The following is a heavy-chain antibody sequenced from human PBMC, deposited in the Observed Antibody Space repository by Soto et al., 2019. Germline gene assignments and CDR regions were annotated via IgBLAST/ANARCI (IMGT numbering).Heavy chain of an antibody. CDR3: ARDGEDALDY. J-gene: IGHJ4*02. Sequence: QVQLQESGPGLVEPSQTLSLTCTVSGGSISSGGYYWSWIRHHPGKGLEWIVYIYYSGSTYYNPALKSRVTISVDTSKNQFSLKLSSVTAAETAVYYCARDGEDALDYWGQGTLVTVSS. V-gene: IGHV4-31*03. D-gene: IGHD7-27*01. CDR1: GGSISSGGYY. CDR2: IYYSGST.